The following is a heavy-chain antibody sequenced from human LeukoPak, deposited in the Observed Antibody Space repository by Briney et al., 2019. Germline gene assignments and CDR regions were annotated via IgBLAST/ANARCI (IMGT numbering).Heavy chain of an antibody. D-gene: IGHD7-27*01. V-gene: IGHV4-59*01. J-gene: IGHJ4*02. CDR1: GVSISTYY. CDR2: IFYSGST. CDR3: ASRKLGNDY. Sequence: SETLSLTCTVSGVSISTYYWSWIRQPPGKRLEWIGYIFYSGSTSYSPSLKSRVTISADTSQNQFSLKLSSVTAADTAVYYCASRKLGNDYWGQGTLVTVSS.